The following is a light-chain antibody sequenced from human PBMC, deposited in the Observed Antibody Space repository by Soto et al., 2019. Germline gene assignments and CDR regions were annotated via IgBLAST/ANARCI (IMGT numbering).Light chain of an antibody. Sequence: NFMLTQPHSVSESPGKTVTISCTRSSGSIASNYVQWYQQRPGSPPTTVIYEDNQRPSGVPDRFSGSIDSSSNSASLTISGLKTEDEADYYCQSYDSSNPYVVFGGGTQLTVL. J-gene: IGLJ2*01. CDR2: EDN. V-gene: IGLV6-57*04. CDR3: QSYDSSNPYVV. CDR1: SGSIASNY.